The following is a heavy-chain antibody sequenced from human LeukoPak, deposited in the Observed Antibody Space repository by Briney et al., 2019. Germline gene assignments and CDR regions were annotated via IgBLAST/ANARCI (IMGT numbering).Heavy chain of an antibody. CDR2: IRDSGVT. CDR3: ARDRAVKQDWVEFNA. J-gene: IGHJ5*02. V-gene: IGHV3-66*03. D-gene: IGHD4-17*01. Sequence: AGSLMLTCAGSGVNISNNYLIWGRRPPGEGLGRVSLIRDSGVTFYADSVKGRFSISRENSKHTMYLQMNRLRVEDTAVYFSARDRAVKQDWVEFNAWVQETLVTVSS. CDR1: GVNISNNY.